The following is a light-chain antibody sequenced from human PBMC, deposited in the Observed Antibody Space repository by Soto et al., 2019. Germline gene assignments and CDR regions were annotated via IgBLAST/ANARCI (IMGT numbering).Light chain of an antibody. CDR1: QSVSNSF. V-gene: IGKV3-20*01. Sequence: EIVLTQSPGTLSLSPGERATLSCRASQSVSNSFLAWYQRIPGQSPRLLIYGASRRATGIPDRFSVSGSGTDFTLTISSLEPEDFGMYYCQQYDSSPWTFGQGTKVEIK. CDR3: QQYDSSPWT. CDR2: GAS. J-gene: IGKJ1*01.